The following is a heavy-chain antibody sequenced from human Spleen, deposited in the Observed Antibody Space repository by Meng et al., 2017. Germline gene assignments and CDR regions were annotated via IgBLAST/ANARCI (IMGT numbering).Heavy chain of an antibody. CDR2: INSDGSST. D-gene: IGHD1-20*01. CDR1: GFTFSSYW. Sequence: GESLKISCAASGFTFSSYWMHWVRQAPGKGLVWVSRINSDGSSTSYADSVKGRFTISRDNAKNRLYLQMNSLRLDDTAVYYCASAPKYNWNDVMYWGQGTLVTVSS. CDR3: ASAPKYNWNDVMY. J-gene: IGHJ4*02. V-gene: IGHV3-74*01.